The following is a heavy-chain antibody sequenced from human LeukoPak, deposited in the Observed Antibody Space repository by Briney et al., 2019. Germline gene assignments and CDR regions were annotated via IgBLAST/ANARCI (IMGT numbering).Heavy chain of an antibody. J-gene: IGHJ6*03. D-gene: IGHD6-19*01. CDR3: ATGPSSKYSSGWPRRYYYYYMDV. V-gene: IGHV1-24*01. CDR2: FDPEDGET. Sequence: GASVKVSCKVSGYTLTELSMHWVRQAPGKGLEWMGGFDPEDGETIYAQKFQGRVTMTEDTSTDTAYMELSSLRSEDTAVYYCATGPSSKYSSGWPRRYYYYYMDVWGKGTTVTVSS. CDR1: GYTLTELS.